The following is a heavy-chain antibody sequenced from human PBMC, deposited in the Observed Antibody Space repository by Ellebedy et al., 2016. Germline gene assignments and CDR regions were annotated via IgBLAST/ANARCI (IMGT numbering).Heavy chain of an antibody. J-gene: IGHJ3*01. Sequence: GESLKISXAASGFTFSDYSMTWVRQAPGKGLEWVASISGRSDYIFYADSVNGRFTISRDNARNSLHLQMNSLRAEDTAAYYCAREVVITTHDAFDVWGQGTMVTVSS. CDR1: GFTFSDYS. V-gene: IGHV3-21*01. CDR2: ISGRSDYI. CDR3: AREVVITTHDAFDV. D-gene: IGHD3-10*01.